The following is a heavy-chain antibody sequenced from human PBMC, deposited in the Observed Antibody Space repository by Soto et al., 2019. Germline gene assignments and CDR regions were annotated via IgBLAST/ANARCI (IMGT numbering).Heavy chain of an antibody. D-gene: IGHD1-1*01. J-gene: IGHJ4*02. Sequence: PGGSLRLSCEASGFAFSSCAMSWFRQTPGKGLEWVSGIGKTGGDTYYIDSVKGRFTISRDNSKNTLSLQMNSLRAEDTAIYYCAKESYNRRTDFDEWGQGIQVTVSS. CDR1: GFAFSSCA. CDR2: IGKTGGDT. CDR3: AKESYNRRTDFDE. V-gene: IGHV3-23*01.